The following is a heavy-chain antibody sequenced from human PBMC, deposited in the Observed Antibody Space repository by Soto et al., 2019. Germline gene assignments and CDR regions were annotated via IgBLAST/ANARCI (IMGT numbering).Heavy chain of an antibody. CDR1: GYTFSSYG. V-gene: IGHV1-18*04. CDR3: TSDLGLHNGYYYGMDV. J-gene: IGHJ6*02. CDR2: ISTYTGHT. D-gene: IGHD5-12*01. Sequence: QVQLVQSGAEVKKPGASVKVSCKASGYTFSSYGISWVRQAPGQGLEWVGWISTYTGHTNYAQKLQDRVTMTTDTSTGTASMELRSLISDDTAVYYCTSDLGLHNGYYYGMDVWGQGTTVTVSS.